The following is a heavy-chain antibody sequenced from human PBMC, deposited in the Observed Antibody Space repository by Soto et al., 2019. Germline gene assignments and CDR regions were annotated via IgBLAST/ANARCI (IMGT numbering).Heavy chain of an antibody. CDR2: IIPIFGPA. CDR1: GGTFSSYA. D-gene: IGHD1-7*01. Sequence: QVQLVQSGAEVRKPGSSVRVSCRASGGTFSSYAINWVRQAPGQGLEWMGGIIPIFGPANYAQRFQGRVTITAHESTRTAYMELSSLRSEDTAVYFCARDTVTGTTPYLFDYWGQGTLVTVSS. CDR3: ARDTVTGTTPYLFDY. J-gene: IGHJ4*02. V-gene: IGHV1-69*01.